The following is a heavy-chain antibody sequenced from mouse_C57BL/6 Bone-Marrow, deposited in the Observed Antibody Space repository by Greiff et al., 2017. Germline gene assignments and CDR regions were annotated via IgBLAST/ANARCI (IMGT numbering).Heavy chain of an antibody. Sequence: EVQLQESGAELVRPGSSVKMSCKTSGYTFTSYGINWVKQRPGQGLEWIGVIYIGNGYTEDNEKFKGKATLTSDTSSSTAYMQLSSLTSEDSAIYFCARWGNCEAWFAYWGQGTLVTVSA. V-gene: IGHV1-58*01. CDR2: IYIGNGYT. J-gene: IGHJ3*01. CDR3: ARWGNCEAWFAY. CDR1: GYTFTSYG. D-gene: IGHD2-1*01.